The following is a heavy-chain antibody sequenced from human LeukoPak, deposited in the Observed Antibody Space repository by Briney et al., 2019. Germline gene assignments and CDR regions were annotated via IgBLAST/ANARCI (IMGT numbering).Heavy chain of an antibody. CDR2: ISSSSSTI. CDR3: AKFGDYYDSSGFDY. J-gene: IGHJ4*02. CDR1: GFTFSSYS. D-gene: IGHD3-22*01. Sequence: PGGSLRLSCAASGFTFSSYSMNWVRQAPGKGLEWVSYISSSSSTIYYADSVKGRFTISRDNAKNSLYLQMNSLRDEDTAVYYCAKFGDYYDSSGFDYWGQGTLVTVSS. V-gene: IGHV3-48*02.